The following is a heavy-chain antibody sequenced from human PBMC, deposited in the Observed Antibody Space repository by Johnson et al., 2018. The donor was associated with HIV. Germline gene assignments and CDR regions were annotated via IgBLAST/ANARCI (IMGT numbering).Heavy chain of an antibody. CDR3: AREDYHYDGSDHVLGAFDI. V-gene: IGHV3-30*04. CDR2: ISSDASEK. Sequence: QVQLVESWGGVVQPGRSLRLSCAASGFTFSTYAIHWVRQSPGYGLEWVAVISSDASEKYYADSVKGRFTVSRDNSKQTLYLDMNSLRAEDTAVYFCAREDYHYDGSDHVLGAFDIWGQGTMVTVSS. J-gene: IGHJ3*02. D-gene: IGHD3-22*01. CDR1: GFTFSTYA.